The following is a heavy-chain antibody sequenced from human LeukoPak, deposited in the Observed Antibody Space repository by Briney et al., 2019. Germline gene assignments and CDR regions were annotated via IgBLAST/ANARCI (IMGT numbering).Heavy chain of an antibody. Sequence: GGSLRLSCAASGFTFDAYAMHWVRQAPGKGLERVSLIDKDGGAKYYADSVKGRFTISRDNSKNSLYLQMNSLRIEDTALYYCATWAFYHSLDVWGQGTTVTVSS. CDR2: IDKDGGAK. D-gene: IGHD1-26*01. J-gene: IGHJ6*02. V-gene: IGHV3-43*02. CDR1: GFTFDAYA. CDR3: ATWAFYHSLDV.